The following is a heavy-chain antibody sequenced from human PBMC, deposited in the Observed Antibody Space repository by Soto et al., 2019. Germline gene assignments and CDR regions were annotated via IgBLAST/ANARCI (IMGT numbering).Heavy chain of an antibody. CDR2: ISAHNGNT. CDR1: GYGFTTYG. J-gene: IGHJ4*02. V-gene: IGHV1-18*01. Sequence: QVHLVQSGAEVKKPGASVKVSCKGSGYGFTTYGITWVRQAPGQGLEWMAWISAHNGNTNYAQKLQGRVTVTRDTSTSTAYRELRSLRSDDTAVYYWARGRYGDYWGQGALVTVSS. D-gene: IGHD1-1*01. CDR3: ARGRYGDY.